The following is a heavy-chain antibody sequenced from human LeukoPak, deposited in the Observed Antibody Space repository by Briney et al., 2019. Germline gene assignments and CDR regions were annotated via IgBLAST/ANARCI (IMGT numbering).Heavy chain of an antibody. CDR1: GGSVSSGKFY. CDR3: AACGGDCYGYYFDY. D-gene: IGHD2-21*02. J-gene: IGHJ4*02. CDR2: IFHSGHT. V-gene: IGHV4-61*01. Sequence: SETLSLTCTVSGGSVSSGKFYWSWIRQPPGKGLEWIGYIFHSGHTNYNPSLKSRVTMSVDTSKNQFSLKLTSVTAADTAVYYCAACGGDCYGYYFDYWGQGTLVTVSS.